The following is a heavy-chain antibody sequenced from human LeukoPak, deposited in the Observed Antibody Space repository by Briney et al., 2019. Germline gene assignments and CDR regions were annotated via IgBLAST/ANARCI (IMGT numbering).Heavy chain of an antibody. CDR2: INPNSGGT. Sequence: ASVKVSCKASGYTFTGYYMHWVRQAPGQGLEWMGWINPNSGGTNYAQKFQGRVTMTRDTSISTAYMELSRLRSDDAAVYYCARVEYYDFWSGYPSLKTDAFDIWGQGTMVTVSS. D-gene: IGHD3-3*01. CDR3: ARVEYYDFWSGYPSLKTDAFDI. J-gene: IGHJ3*02. CDR1: GYTFTGYY. V-gene: IGHV1-2*02.